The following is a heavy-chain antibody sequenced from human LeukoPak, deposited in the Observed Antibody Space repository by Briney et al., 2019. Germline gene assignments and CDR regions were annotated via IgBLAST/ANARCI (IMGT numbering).Heavy chain of an antibody. D-gene: IGHD6-13*01. CDR1: XXTFSSXW. Sequence: SLRLSCXXXXXTFSSXWMSWVRQAPGKGLEWVANIKQDGSEKYYMDSVKGRFTVSRDNAKNSLYLHMNSLRAEDTARYYCARDRVWTVLYWGQGTLVTVSS. CDR3: ARDRVWTVLY. CDR2: IKQDGSEK. J-gene: IGHJ4*02. V-gene: IGHV3-7*01.